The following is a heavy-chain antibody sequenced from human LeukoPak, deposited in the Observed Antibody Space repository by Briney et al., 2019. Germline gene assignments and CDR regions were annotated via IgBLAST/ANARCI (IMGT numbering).Heavy chain of an antibody. CDR1: GGSISSGAFY. Sequence: SQTLSLTCTISGGSISSGAFYWTWIRQHPGKGLEWIGYIYSSGTTCYNPSLKSRVSISRDTSKNQFSLNLNSVTAADTAVYYCARDGRFGDPYADYWGQGTLVTVSS. CDR3: ARDGRFGDPYADY. CDR2: IYSSGTT. J-gene: IGHJ4*02. D-gene: IGHD3-10*01. V-gene: IGHV4-31*03.